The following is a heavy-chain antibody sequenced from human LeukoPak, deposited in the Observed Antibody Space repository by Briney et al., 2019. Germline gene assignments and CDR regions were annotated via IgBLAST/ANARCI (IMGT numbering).Heavy chain of an antibody. CDR2: ISSSSSYI. Sequence: PGGSLRLSCAASGFTFSSYSMNWVRQAPGKGLEWVSSISSSSSYIYYADSVKGRFTISRDNSKNTLYLQMNSLRAEDTAVYYCATLYSNSFDYWGQGTLVTVSS. CDR3: ATLYSNSFDY. J-gene: IGHJ4*02. CDR1: GFTFSSYS. D-gene: IGHD4-11*01. V-gene: IGHV3-21*01.